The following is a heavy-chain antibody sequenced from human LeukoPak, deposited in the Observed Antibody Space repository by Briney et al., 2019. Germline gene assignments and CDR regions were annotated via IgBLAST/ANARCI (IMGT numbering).Heavy chain of an antibody. J-gene: IGHJ6*03. Sequence: SETLSLTCTVSGGSISSFYWSWIRQPAGKGLEWFGRIDTSGSTNYNPSLKSRVTMSVDTSRNQFFLQLSSVTAADMAVYYCARVCVGGSSCMDVWGKGTTVTISS. CDR2: IDTSGST. V-gene: IGHV4-4*07. CDR1: GGSISSFY. D-gene: IGHD2-2*01. CDR3: ARVCVGGSSCMDV.